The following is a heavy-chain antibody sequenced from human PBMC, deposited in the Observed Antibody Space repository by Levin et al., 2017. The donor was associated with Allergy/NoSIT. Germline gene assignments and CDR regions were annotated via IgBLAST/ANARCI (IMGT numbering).Heavy chain of an antibody. J-gene: IGHJ4*02. CDR1: VFTVSSNY. CDR2: IYSGGST. D-gene: IGHD6-13*01. Sequence: GESLKISCAASVFTVSSNYMCWVRQAPGKGLEWVSVIYSGGSTDYADSVKGRFTISRDNSKNTLYLQMNSLRAEDTAVYYCARDSSYSSSWSHWGQGTLVTVSS. CDR3: ARDSSYSSSWSH. V-gene: IGHV3-53*01.